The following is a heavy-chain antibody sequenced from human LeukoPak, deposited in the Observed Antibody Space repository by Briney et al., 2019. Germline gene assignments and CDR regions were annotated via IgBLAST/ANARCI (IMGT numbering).Heavy chain of an antibody. CDR1: GYTFTDYY. D-gene: IGHD4-11*01. CDR3: ARGSNVENFQH. CDR2: VNSNSGGT. V-gene: IGHV1-2*02. Sequence: ASVKVSCKPSGYTFTDYYIHWVRQAPGQGLEWMGWVNSNSGGTNYAQKFQGRVTMTRDTSISTAYMDLSSLRSGDTAMYYCARGSNVENFQHWGQGTLVTVSS. J-gene: IGHJ1*01.